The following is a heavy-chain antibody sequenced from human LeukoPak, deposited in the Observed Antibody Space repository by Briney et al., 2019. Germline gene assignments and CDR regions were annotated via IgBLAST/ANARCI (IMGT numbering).Heavy chain of an antibody. V-gene: IGHV3-33*01. D-gene: IGHD5-24*01. CDR1: GFTFRNYA. CDR3: ARGVGSDGYTLDY. J-gene: IGHJ4*02. Sequence: GRSLRLSCAASGFTFRNYAMHWVRQAPGKGLEWVAVIWYNGNNKYYADSVKGRFTISRDNSKNTLSLQMNSLRAEDTAVFYCARGVGSDGYTLDYWGQGTLATVSS. CDR2: IWYNGNNK.